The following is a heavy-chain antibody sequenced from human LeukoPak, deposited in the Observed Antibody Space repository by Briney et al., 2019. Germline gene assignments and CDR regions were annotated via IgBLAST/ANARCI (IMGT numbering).Heavy chain of an antibody. J-gene: IGHJ6*03. CDR3: ARGRGSYDYYYYYMDV. CDR1: GGSISSSSYN. CDR2: FDNSGST. D-gene: IGHD1-26*01. V-gene: IGHV4-39*07. Sequence: SETLSLTCTVSGGSISSSSYNWGWIRQPPGKGLEWIGSFDNSGSTYYNPSLKSRVTISVDTSRDQFSLKLSSVTAADTAVYYCARGRGSYDYYYYYMDVWGKGTTVTISS.